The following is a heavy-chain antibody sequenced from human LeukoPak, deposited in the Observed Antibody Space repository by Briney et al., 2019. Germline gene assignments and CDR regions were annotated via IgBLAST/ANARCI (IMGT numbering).Heavy chain of an antibody. CDR2: IRSSGDDT. CDR3: AKVRPPPGSGWYGGDDY. V-gene: IGHV3-23*01. CDR1: GFTFRNYV. J-gene: IGHJ4*02. D-gene: IGHD6-19*01. Sequence: GGSLRLSCTASGFTFRNYVMSWVRQAPGKGLEWVSSIRSSGDDTSSADSVKGRFTIFRDNSKSTLYLQMNSLRAEDTAIYYCAKVRPPPGSGWYGGDDYWGQGTLVAVSP.